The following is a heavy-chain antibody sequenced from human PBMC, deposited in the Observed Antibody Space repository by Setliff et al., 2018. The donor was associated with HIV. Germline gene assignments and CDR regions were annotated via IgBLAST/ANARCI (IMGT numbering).Heavy chain of an antibody. V-gene: IGHV3-30*02. Sequence: GGSLSLSCAASGFTFSSYGMHWVRQAPGKGLEWVTFIRHDGINEDYRDSVKGRFSVSRDNSKNTVFLQMNSLRVEDTALYYCARGVPGICSGGTCYLEYWGQGALVTSPQ. CDR1: GFTFSSYG. CDR2: IRHDGINE. CDR3: ARGVPGICSGGTCYLEY. J-gene: IGHJ4*02. D-gene: IGHD2-15*01.